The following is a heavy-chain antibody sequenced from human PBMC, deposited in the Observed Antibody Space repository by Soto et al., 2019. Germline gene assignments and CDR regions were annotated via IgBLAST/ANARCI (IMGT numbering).Heavy chain of an antibody. Sequence: EVQLLQSGGGLVQPGGSLRLSCAASGFTFTSYSMTWVRQTPGKGLEWVAAVNPGGYSTYYADSVKGRFTISRDNSNKTLYLQMNSLRAEDTAVYYCAKDLRAGSGYEFDYMDQGTLVTVSS. J-gene: IGHJ4*02. CDR2: VNPGGYST. CDR1: GFTFTSYS. D-gene: IGHD5-12*01. CDR3: AKDLRAGSGYEFDY. V-gene: IGHV3-23*01.